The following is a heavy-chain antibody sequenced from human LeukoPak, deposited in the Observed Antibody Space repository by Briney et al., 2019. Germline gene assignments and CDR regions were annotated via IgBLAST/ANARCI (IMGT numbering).Heavy chain of an antibody. CDR1: GFTFSSYA. D-gene: IGHD4-23*01. CDR2: ISYDGSNK. CDR3: ARLYGGNGY. Sequence: PGGSLRLSCAASGFTFSSYAMHWVRQAPGKGQEWVAVISYDGSNKYYADSVKGRFTISRDNSKNTLYLQMNSLRAEDTAVYYCARLYGGNGYWGQGTLVAVSS. J-gene: IGHJ4*02. V-gene: IGHV3-30-3*01.